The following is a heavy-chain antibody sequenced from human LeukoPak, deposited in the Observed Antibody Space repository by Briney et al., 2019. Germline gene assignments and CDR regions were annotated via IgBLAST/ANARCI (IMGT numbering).Heavy chain of an antibody. CDR1: GFTFSSYA. CDR3: AKAWWGVPAAHDY. CDR2: ISGSGGST. Sequence: PAGSLRLSCAASGFTFSSYAMSWFRQAPGKGLEWVSGISGSGGSTYYANPVKGRFKISSHNYKNTLYLPMNSLRAEDRAGYYCAKAWWGVPAAHDYWGQGTLVTVSS. J-gene: IGHJ4*02. D-gene: IGHD2-2*01. V-gene: IGHV3-23*01.